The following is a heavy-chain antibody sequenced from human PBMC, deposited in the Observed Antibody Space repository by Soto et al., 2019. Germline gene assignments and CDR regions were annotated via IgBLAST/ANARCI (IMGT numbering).Heavy chain of an antibody. CDR1: GFTFSTYA. Sequence: GGSLRLSCEAAGFTFSTYAMSWVRQAPGKGLEWVSAISGSGGSTYYADSVKGRFTISRDNYKNTVHLQMNSLRAEDTAVYYYAKDAWANRQPSDPWGQGTLVTVSS. V-gene: IGHV3-23*01. D-gene: IGHD2-2*01. CDR2: ISGSGGST. J-gene: IGHJ5*02. CDR3: AKDAWANRQPSDP.